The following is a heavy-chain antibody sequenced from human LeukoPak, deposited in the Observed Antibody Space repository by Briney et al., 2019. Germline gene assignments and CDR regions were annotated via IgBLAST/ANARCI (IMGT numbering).Heavy chain of an antibody. CDR2: IYTSGST. J-gene: IGHJ4*02. D-gene: IGHD1-7*01. V-gene: IGHV4-61*02. Sequence: PSQTLSLTCTVSGGSISSGSYYWSWMRQPAGKGLEWIGRIYTSGSTNYNPSLKSRVTISVDTSKNQFSLKLSSVTAADTAVYYCARASNWNYFRALDYWGQGTLVTVSS. CDR1: GGSISSGSYY. CDR3: ARASNWNYFRALDY.